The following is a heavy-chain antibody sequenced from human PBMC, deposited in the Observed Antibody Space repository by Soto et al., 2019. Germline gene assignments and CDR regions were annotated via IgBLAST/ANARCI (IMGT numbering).Heavy chain of an antibody. CDR1: GGSISSSSYY. V-gene: IGHV4-39*01. CDR2: IYYSGST. CDR3: AALSRGEKAWYAFDI. J-gene: IGHJ3*02. Sequence: SETLSLTCTVSGGSISSSSYYWGWIRQPPGKGLEWIGSIYYSGSTYYNPSLKSRVTISVDTSKNQFSPKLSSVTAADTAVYYCAALSRGEKAWYAFDIWGQGTMVTVSS. D-gene: IGHD3-10*01.